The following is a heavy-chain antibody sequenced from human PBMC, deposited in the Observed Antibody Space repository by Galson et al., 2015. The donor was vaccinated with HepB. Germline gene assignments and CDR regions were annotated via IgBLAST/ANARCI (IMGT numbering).Heavy chain of an antibody. V-gene: IGHV3-23*01. J-gene: IGHJ6*03. CDR2: ISGSGGST. CDR3: AKDQNGDSYYYMDV. CDR1: GFTFSSYA. Sequence: SLRLSCAASGFTFSSYAMSWVRQAPGKGLEWVSAISGSGGSTYYADSVKGRFTISRDNSKNTLYLQMNSLRAEDTAVYYCAKDQNGDSYYYMDVWGKGTTVTVSS. D-gene: IGHD4-17*01.